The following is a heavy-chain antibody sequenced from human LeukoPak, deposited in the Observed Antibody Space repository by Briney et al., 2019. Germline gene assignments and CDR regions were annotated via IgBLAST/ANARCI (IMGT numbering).Heavy chain of an antibody. J-gene: IGHJ4*02. CDR1: GGSISSSSYY. CDR2: IYYSGST. CDR3: ARGAGGLRSIDY. V-gene: IGHV4-39*07. D-gene: IGHD5-12*01. Sequence: PSETLSLTCTVSGGSISSSSYYWGWIRQPPGKGLEWIGSIYYSGSTYYNPSLKSRVTISVDTSKNQFSLKLSSVTAADTAVYYCARGAGGLRSIDYWGQGTLVTVSS.